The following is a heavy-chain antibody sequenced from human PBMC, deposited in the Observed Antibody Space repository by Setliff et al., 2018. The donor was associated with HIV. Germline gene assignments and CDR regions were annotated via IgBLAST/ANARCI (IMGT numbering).Heavy chain of an antibody. CDR2: IYYSGDS. CDR1: GDSISSSTFY. CDR3: ARFARDPTD. J-gene: IGHJ1*01. Sequence: SETLSLTCTVSGDSISSSTFYWGWIRQPPGRGLEYLGYIYYSGDSNYSPSLKSRLSMSLDASTSQFSLRLNSLTAADTAMYYCARFARDPTDWGRG. V-gene: IGHV4-61*05.